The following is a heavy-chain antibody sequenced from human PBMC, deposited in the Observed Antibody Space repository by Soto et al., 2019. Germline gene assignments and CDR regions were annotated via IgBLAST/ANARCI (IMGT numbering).Heavy chain of an antibody. J-gene: IGHJ4*02. V-gene: IGHV3-33*01. CDR2: IWYDGSHK. CDR1: GFTFSSYG. Sequence: QVQLVESGGGVVQPGRSLRLSCAASGFTFSSYGMHWVRQAPGKGLEWVAVIWYDGSHKDYADSVKGRFTISRDNPKNSLYLQMNSLRAEDTAVYYGAGGSYQSNLDYGGQGTLVTVSS. D-gene: IGHD1-26*01. CDR3: AGGSYQSNLDY.